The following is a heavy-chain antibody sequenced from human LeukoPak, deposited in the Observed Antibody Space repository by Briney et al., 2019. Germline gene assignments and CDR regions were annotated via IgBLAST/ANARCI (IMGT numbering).Heavy chain of an antibody. CDR1: GYTFTSYY. CDR3: AGIVATNDAFDI. D-gene: IGHD5-12*01. CDR2: INPSGGIT. J-gene: IGHJ3*02. V-gene: IGHV1-46*03. Sequence: GASVXVSCKASGYTFTSYYMNWVRQAPGQGLEWMGIINPSGGITSYAQKFQGRVTMTRDTSTSTVYMELSSLRSEDTAVYYCAGIVATNDAFDIWGQGTMVTVSS.